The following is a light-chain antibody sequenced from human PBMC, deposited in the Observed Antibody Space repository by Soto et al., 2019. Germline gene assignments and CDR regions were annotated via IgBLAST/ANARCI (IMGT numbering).Light chain of an antibody. CDR2: DAS. CDR1: QSISSY. Sequence: DIQMTQSPSSLSASVGDRFTLTCRASQSISSYLNWYKQKQGKAPKXXIYDASSLESGVPSRFSGSGSGTDFTLTIINLKPEDFETYYCQQSYSAPPTFGQGTRLEIK. V-gene: IGKV1-39*01. J-gene: IGKJ5*01. CDR3: QQSYSAPPT.